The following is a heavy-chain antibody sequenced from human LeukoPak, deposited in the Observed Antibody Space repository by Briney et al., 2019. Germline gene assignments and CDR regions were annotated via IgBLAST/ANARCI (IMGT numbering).Heavy chain of an antibody. Sequence: SQTLSLTCAISGDGVSSNSGTWNWIRQSPSRGLEWLGRTYYRSKWYSDYAPSVKGRITINPDTSKNHFSLQLNSVTPEDTAVYYCAAAHGKHWGQGTLVIVSS. J-gene: IGHJ1*01. V-gene: IGHV6-1*01. D-gene: IGHD6-25*01. CDR1: GDGVSSNSGT. CDR2: TYYRSKWYS. CDR3: AAAHGKH.